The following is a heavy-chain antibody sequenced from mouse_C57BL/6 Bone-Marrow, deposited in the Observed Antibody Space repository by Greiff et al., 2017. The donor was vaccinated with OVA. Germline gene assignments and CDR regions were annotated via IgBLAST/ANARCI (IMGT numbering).Heavy chain of an antibody. Sequence: QVQLQQPGAELVKPGASVKLSCKASGYTFTSYWMHWVKQRPGPGLEWIGMIHPNSGSTNYNEKFKSKATLTVDKSASTAYMQLSSLTSEDSAVDYCARTVVSTLDYWGQGTTLTVSS. CDR3: ARTVVSTLDY. CDR1: GYTFTSYW. V-gene: IGHV1-64*01. D-gene: IGHD1-1*01. CDR2: IHPNSGST. J-gene: IGHJ2*01.